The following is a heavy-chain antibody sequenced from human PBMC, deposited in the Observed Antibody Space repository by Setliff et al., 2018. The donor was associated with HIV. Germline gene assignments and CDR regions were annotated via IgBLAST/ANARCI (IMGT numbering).Heavy chain of an antibody. D-gene: IGHD3-22*01. Sequence: SVKVSCKASGRTSSIYAINWVRQAPGQGLEWMGGIISIHCTTDYAQRFQGRVTITTDESATTAYMELNSLNFEDTAAYFCARTRYYYDSSDRYWVIDSWGPGTLVTVSS. CDR1: GRTSSIYA. CDR3: ARTRYYYDSSDRYWVIDS. J-gene: IGHJ5*01. V-gene: IGHV1-69*05. CDR2: IISIHCTT.